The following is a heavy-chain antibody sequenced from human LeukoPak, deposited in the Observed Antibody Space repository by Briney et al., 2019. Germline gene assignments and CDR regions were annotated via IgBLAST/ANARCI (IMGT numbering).Heavy chain of an antibody. CDR2: VYYTGST. CDR3: ARGAMATTPFFDY. Sequence: SETLSLTRPVSGGSISNYYYWTWIRQPPGKGLEWIGYVYYTGSTNFNPSLKSRVTMSLDTSRNQFSLKLTSLTAADTAVYYCARGAMATTPFFDYWGQGTLVTVSS. D-gene: IGHD5-24*01. CDR1: GGSISNYY. J-gene: IGHJ4*02. V-gene: IGHV4-59*01.